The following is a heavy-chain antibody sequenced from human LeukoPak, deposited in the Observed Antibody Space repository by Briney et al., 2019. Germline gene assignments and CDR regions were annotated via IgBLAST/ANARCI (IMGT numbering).Heavy chain of an antibody. D-gene: IGHD4-11*01. Sequence: ASVKVSCKPSGHIFTTHYIHWMRQAPGQRLEWLGRVNTDNTKSEYSQKFQGRVTMTRDTSISTAYMELSRLRSDDTAVYYCAREDSNPKYYYYYGMDVWGQGTTVTVSS. CDR1: GHIFTTHY. CDR2: VNTDNTKS. J-gene: IGHJ6*02. V-gene: IGHV1-2*06. CDR3: AREDSNPKYYYYYGMDV.